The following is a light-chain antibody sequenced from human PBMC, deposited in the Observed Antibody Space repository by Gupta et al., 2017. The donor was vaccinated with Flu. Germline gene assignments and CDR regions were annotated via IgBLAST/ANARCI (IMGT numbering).Light chain of an antibody. CDR3: CSYAGTYTWM. Sequence: QSALTQPRPVSGSPGQSVAISCTGTSSDIGGYNYVSWYQQHPGKAPKVMIYDVTKRPSGVPDRFSGSKSGNTASLTISGLQAEDEADYYCCSYAGTYTWMFGGGTKLTVL. CDR2: DVT. CDR1: SSDIGGYNY. V-gene: IGLV2-11*01. J-gene: IGLJ3*02.